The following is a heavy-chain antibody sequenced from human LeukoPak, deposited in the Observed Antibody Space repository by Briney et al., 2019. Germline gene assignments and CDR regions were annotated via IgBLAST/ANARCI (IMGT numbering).Heavy chain of an antibody. J-gene: IGHJ5*02. CDR1: GGSISSSSYY. D-gene: IGHD6-13*01. CDR3: AREYSSLRFDP. CDR2: IYYSGST. Sequence: SETLSLTCTVSGGSISSSSYYWGWIRQPPGKGLEWIGSIYYSGSTYYNPSLKSRVTISVDTSKNQFSLKLSSVTAADTAVYYCAREYSSLRFDPWGQGTLVTVSS. V-gene: IGHV4-39*02.